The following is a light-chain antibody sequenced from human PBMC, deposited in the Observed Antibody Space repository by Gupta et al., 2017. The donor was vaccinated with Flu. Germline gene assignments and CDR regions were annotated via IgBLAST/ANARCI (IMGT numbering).Light chain of an antibody. J-gene: IGLJ1*01. CDR2: RND. V-gene: IGLV1-47*01. Sequence: VTISCPGSTSNIGNNYAYWFQQIPGSAPKLLIYRNDERPSGVPDRFSGSKSGSSASLAISGLRSEDEADYYCAAWDDSLRAYVFGPGTKVVV. CDR1: TSNIGNNY. CDR3: AAWDDSLRAYV.